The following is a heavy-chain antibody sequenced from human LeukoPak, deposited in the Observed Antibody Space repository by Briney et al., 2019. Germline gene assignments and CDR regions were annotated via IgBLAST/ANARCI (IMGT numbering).Heavy chain of an antibody. CDR2: ISSSSSYI. Sequence: GGSLRLSCAASGFTFSSYSMNWVRQAPGKGLEWVSSISSSSSYIYYADSVKGRFTISRDNAKSSLYLQMNSLRAEDTAVYYCARDRNGYYYDSSGYLWFDPWGQGTLVTVSS. V-gene: IGHV3-21*01. CDR3: ARDRNGYYYDSSGYLWFDP. J-gene: IGHJ5*02. CDR1: GFTFSSYS. D-gene: IGHD3-22*01.